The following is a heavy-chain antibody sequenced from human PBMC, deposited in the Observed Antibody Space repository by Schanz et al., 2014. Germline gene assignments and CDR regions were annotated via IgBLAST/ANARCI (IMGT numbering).Heavy chain of an antibody. D-gene: IGHD6-19*01. CDR2: INTGSNYI. V-gene: IGHV3-11*03. Sequence: QVHLLESGGGLVEPGGSLRLSCAASGFSFSDYYMSWIRQAPGKGLEWISFINTGSNYINYADSVKGRFTISRDNTKNSLLLQLNSLRADDTAVYYCAASSGWHPSTDYWGQGTLVTVSS. CDR3: AASSGWHPSTDY. J-gene: IGHJ4*02. CDR1: GFSFSDYY.